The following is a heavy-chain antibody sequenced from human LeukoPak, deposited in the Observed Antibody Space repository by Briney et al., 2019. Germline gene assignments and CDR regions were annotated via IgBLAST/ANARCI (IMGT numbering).Heavy chain of an antibody. V-gene: IGHV4-34*01. Sequence: SETLSLTCAVYGGSFSGYYWSWMRQPPGKGREWIGELNHSGSTNYNPSLKSRVTLSVDTSKNQFSLKLSSVTAADTAVYYCARVAGDMDYWGQGTLVTVSS. D-gene: IGHD7-27*01. J-gene: IGHJ4*02. CDR1: GGSFSGYY. CDR2: LNHSGST. CDR3: ARVAGDMDY.